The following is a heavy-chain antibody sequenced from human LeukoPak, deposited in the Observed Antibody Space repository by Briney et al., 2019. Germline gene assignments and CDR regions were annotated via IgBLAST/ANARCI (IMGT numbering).Heavy chain of an antibody. D-gene: IGHD4-17*01. Sequence: PSETLSLTCTVSGGSVNGYYWTWIRQSPGKGLEWIGYVYYSGSSNYNPSLKSRVTISVDTSKNQFSLKLSSVTAADTAVYYCASYGAHYYYYYYGMDVWGQGTTVTVSS. CDR1: GGSVNGYY. V-gene: IGHV4-59*02. CDR2: VYYSGSS. J-gene: IGHJ6*02. CDR3: ASYGAHYYYYYYGMDV.